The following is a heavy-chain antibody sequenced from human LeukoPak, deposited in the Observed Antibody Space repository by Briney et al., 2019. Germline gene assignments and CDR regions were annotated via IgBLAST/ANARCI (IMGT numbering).Heavy chain of an antibody. J-gene: IGHJ6*02. CDR3: ASSTLFYGSGSSPARGMDV. D-gene: IGHD3-10*01. CDR2: ISYDEINK. Sequence: AGGSLRLSCAASGFSFSGYAMHWVRQAPGKGLEWVAVISYDEINKYYADSVKGRFTISRDNSKNTLYLQINSLRGEDTAVYYCASSTLFYGSGSSPARGMDVWGQGTTVTVSS. V-gene: IGHV3-30-3*01. CDR1: GFSFSGYA.